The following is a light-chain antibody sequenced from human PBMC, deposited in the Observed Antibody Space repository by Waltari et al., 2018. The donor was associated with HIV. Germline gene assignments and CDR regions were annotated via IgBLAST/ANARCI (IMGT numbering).Light chain of an antibody. J-gene: IGKJ2*04. Sequence: EIAMTQSPVTLSVSPGERATLSCRASQRVRSNLAWYQQKPGQTPRLLIYDSSTRAPGIPARFSGSGSGTEFTLTISSLQSEDFAVYYCHQYDDWLRGSFGPGTKVEIK. CDR3: HQYDDWLRGS. CDR2: DSS. CDR1: QRVRSN. V-gene: IGKV3D-15*01.